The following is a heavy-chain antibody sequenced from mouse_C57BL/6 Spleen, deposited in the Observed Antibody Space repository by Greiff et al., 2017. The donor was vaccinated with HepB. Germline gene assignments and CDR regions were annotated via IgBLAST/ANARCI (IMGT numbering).Heavy chain of an antibody. CDR1: GYTFTSYD. D-gene: IGHD1-1*01. Sequence: QVQLQQSGPELVKPGASVKLSCKASGYTFTSYDINWVKQRPGQGLEWIGWIYPRDGSTKYNEKFKGKATLTVDTSSSTAYMELHSLTSEDSAVYFCARSTVVAPYYAMDYSGQGTSVTVSS. CDR2: IYPRDGST. V-gene: IGHV1-85*01. CDR3: ARSTVVAPYYAMDY. J-gene: IGHJ4*01.